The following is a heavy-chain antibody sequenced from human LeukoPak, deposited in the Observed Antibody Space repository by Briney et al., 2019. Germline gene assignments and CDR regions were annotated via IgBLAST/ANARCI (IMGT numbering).Heavy chain of an antibody. CDR2: IRYDGSNE. Sequence: GGSLRLSCAASGFTFSSYGMHWVRQAPGKGLEWVSFIRYDGSNEYYADSVRGRFTISRDNSKNTLYLQMNSLRAEDTAVYYCAKEYGDLLWARHAFDIWGQGTMVTVSS. V-gene: IGHV3-30*02. D-gene: IGHD4-17*01. CDR3: AKEYGDLLWARHAFDI. CDR1: GFTFSSYG. J-gene: IGHJ3*02.